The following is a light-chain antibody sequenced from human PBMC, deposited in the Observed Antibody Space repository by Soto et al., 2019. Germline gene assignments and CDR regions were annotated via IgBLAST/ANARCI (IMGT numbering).Light chain of an antibody. CDR3: RQYGSSPSYT. CDR1: QSVSSSSY. CDR2: GAS. Sequence: EIVLTQSPGTLSLSPGERATLSCRASQSVSSSSYLAWYQQKPGQAPRLLIYGASSRATGIPDRFSGSGSATDFTLTISRLEPKDFAVYYCRQYGSSPSYTFGQGTKLEI. J-gene: IGKJ2*01. V-gene: IGKV3-20*01.